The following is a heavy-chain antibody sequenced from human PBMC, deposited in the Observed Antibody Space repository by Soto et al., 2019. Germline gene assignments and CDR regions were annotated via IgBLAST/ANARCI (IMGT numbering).Heavy chain of an antibody. CDR1: GFTFSSFA. D-gene: IGHD2-21*02. CDR2: ISGSGGNT. J-gene: IGHJ4*02. CDR3: ARGFSAGDFTTLDF. V-gene: IGHV3-23*01. Sequence: GGSLRLSCAASGFTFSSFAMNWVRQAPGKGLDWVSGISGSGGNTYYADSVKGRFTISRDNSKNTLYLQMNSLRAEDTAVYYCARGFSAGDFTTLDFWGQGALVTVSS.